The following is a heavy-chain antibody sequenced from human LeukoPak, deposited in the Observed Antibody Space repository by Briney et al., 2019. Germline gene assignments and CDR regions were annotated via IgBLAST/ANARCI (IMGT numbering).Heavy chain of an antibody. CDR2: ISYDGSNK. V-gene: IGHV3-30*03. Sequence: GGSLRLSCAASGFTFSSYGMHWVGQAPGKGLEGVAVISYDGSNKYYADSVKGRFTISRDNSKNTLYLQMNSLRAEDTAVYYCATDAYSSSSWFDYWGQGTLVTVSS. J-gene: IGHJ4*02. D-gene: IGHD6-6*01. CDR1: GFTFSSYG. CDR3: ATDAYSSSSWFDY.